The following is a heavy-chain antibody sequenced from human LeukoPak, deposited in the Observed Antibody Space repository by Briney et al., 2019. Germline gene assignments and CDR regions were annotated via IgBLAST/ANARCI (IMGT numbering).Heavy chain of an antibody. CDR1: GFAISSNY. CDR3: ARTNGGAYRASYFDY. Sequence: GGSLRLSCAASGFAISSNYMTWVREAPGKGVEWGSVIYSGGSTYYADSVKGRFTISRDNSKNTLYLQMNNLRAEDTAVYYCARTNGGAYRASYFDYWGQGTLVTVSS. J-gene: IGHJ4*02. CDR2: IYSGGST. D-gene: IGHD3-16*01. V-gene: IGHV3-53*01.